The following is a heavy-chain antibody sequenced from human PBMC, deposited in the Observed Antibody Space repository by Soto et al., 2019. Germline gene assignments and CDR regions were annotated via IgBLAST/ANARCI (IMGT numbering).Heavy chain of an antibody. CDR2: MNPNNGYT. V-gene: IGHV1-8*01. Sequence: GPSVKVSCKTSGYTFTSYDIHWVRQATGQGLEWMGWMNPNNGYTDYAQKFQGRVTMTRDTSLSTAYMELSSLTSDDTAVYYCARGRGWRDYWGQGTLVTVSS. CDR3: ARGRGWRDY. D-gene: IGHD6-19*01. CDR1: GYTFTSYD. J-gene: IGHJ4*02.